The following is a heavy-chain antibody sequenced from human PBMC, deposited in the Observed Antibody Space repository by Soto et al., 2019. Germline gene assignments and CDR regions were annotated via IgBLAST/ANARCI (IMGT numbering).Heavy chain of an antibody. J-gene: IGHJ4*02. Sequence: EVQLVESGGGLVKPGGSLRLSCAASGFTFSNAWMNWVRQAPGKGLECVGRIKSKTDGGTTDYAAPVKGRFTISRDDSKNTLYLQMNSLKTEDTAVYYCTTDTPPLGIPVDYWGQGTLVTVSS. D-gene: IGHD3-16*01. V-gene: IGHV3-15*07. CDR1: GFTFSNAW. CDR2: IKSKTDGGTT. CDR3: TTDTPPLGIPVDY.